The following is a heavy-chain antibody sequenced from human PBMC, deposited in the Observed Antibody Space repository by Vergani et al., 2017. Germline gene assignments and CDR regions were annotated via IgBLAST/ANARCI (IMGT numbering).Heavy chain of an antibody. D-gene: IGHD6-13*01. CDR2: INPSGGGT. CDR3: ARVETIAAAGTLDY. Sequence: QVQLVQSGTEVKKPGASVKVSCKASGYSFSDYSIHWVRQTTGQGLEWMGWINPSGGGTNYARKFQGRVTMTRDTSINTAYMDLSGLRSDDSAVYFCARVETIAAAGTLDYWGQGTLVTVSS. V-gene: IGHV1-2*02. CDR1: GYSFSDYS. J-gene: IGHJ4*02.